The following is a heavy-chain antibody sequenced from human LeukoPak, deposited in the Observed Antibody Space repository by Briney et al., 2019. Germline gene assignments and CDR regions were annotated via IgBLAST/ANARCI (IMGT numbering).Heavy chain of an antibody. CDR3: AKRTDNWNIGGPFDY. V-gene: IGHV3-23*01. D-gene: IGHD1/OR15-1a*01. CDR2: ISGSGGST. Sequence: GGSLRLSCAASGFTFSSYAMSWVRQAPGKGLEWVSAISGSGGSTYYADSVKARFTISRDNSKSTMFLQMNSLRVEGTAIYYCAKRTDNWNIGGPFDYWGQGTLVTVSS. CDR1: GFTFSSYA. J-gene: IGHJ4*02.